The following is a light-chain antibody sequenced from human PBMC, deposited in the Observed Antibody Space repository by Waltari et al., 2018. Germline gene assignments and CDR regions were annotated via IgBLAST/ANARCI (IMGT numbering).Light chain of an antibody. CDR1: SSHVGGYYY. Sequence: QSALTQPASVYGSPGQSITIPSTGSSSHVGGYYYFSWYQQHPGKAPNLIFYDFDFSKRPSGVSDLFSGSKSGNTASLTISGLQADDEADYYCSSYSSSNTWVFGGGTKLTVL. CDR3: SSYSSSNTWV. CDR2: DFS. V-gene: IGLV2-14*01. J-gene: IGLJ3*02.